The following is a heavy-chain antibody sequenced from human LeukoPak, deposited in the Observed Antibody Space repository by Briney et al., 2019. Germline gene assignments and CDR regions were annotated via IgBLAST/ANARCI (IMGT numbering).Heavy chain of an antibody. CDR1: GFTFSAYG. Sequence: PGGSLRLSCAASGFTFSAYGMSWVRQSPRKGLEWVSGVSGADGTTYYADSVKGRFTISRDNSKNTLYLQMNSLRAEDTAVYYCARVLLGSWDWFDPWGQGTLVTVSS. J-gene: IGHJ5*02. CDR3: ARVLLGSWDWFDP. CDR2: VSGADGTT. D-gene: IGHD3-10*01. V-gene: IGHV3-23*01.